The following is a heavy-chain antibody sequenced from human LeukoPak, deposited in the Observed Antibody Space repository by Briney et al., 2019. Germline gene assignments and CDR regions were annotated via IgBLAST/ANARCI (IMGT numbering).Heavy chain of an antibody. CDR1: GGSISSYY. J-gene: IGHJ5*02. CDR2: IYYSGST. CDR3: ARGGACSSTSCYFDP. D-gene: IGHD2-2*01. V-gene: IGHV4-59*08. Sequence: SETLSLTCTVSGGSISSYYWSWIRQPPGKGLEWIGYIYYSGSTNYNPSLKSRVTISVDTSKNQFSLKLSSVTAADTAVYYCARGGACSSTSCYFDPWGQRTLVTVSS.